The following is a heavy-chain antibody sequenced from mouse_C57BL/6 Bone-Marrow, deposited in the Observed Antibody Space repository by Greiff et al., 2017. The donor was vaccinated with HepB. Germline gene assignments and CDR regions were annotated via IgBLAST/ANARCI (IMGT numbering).Heavy chain of an antibody. D-gene: IGHD2-1*01. J-gene: IGHJ3*01. Sequence: EVQLQQSGAELVGPGASVKLSCTASGFNIKDDYMHWVKQRPEQGLEWIGWIDPENGDTEYASKFQGKATITADTSSNTAYLQLSSLTSEDTAVYYCTTFYRGFADWGQGTLVTVSA. CDR3: TTFYRGFAD. CDR1: GFNIKDDY. V-gene: IGHV14-4*01. CDR2: IDPENGDT.